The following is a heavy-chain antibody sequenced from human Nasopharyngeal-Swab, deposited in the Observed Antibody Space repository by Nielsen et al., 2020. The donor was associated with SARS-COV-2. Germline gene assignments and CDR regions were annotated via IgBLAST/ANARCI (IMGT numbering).Heavy chain of an antibody. D-gene: IGHD1-7*01. V-gene: IGHV3-30-3*01. Sequence: GGSLRLSCAASGFTFSTYAMNWVRQAPGKGLEWVAVISYDVPNKYYADSVKGRFTVSRDNSKNTLYLQMNSLRAEDTAVYYCARPRRELRVYYGMDVWGQGTTVTVSS. CDR3: ARPRRELRVYYGMDV. CDR1: GFTFSTYA. CDR2: ISYDVPNK. J-gene: IGHJ6*02.